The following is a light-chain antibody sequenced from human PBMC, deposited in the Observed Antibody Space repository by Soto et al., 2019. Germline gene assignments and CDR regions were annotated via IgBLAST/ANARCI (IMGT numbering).Light chain of an antibody. CDR1: SSDVGYYNY. CDR3: SSYTTSSTLVV. Sequence: QSALTQPASVSGSPGQSITISCTGTSSDVGYYNYVSWYQQHPGKAPKLMIYEVSNRPSGVSNRFSGSKSGSTASLTISGLQAEDEADYYCSSYTTSSTLVVFGGGTKVTVL. J-gene: IGLJ3*02. CDR2: EVS. V-gene: IGLV2-14*01.